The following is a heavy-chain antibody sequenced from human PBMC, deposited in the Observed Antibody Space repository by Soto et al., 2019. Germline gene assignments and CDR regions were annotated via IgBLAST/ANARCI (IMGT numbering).Heavy chain of an antibody. Sequence: EVRLVQSGAEVKKPGESLRISCKGSGYSFTSYWITWVRQMPGKGLEWMGRIDPSDSYTNQSPSFQGHVTISVDKSTRTAYLQWSSLKASDASMYYCARGRAELGTFWFDSWGQGTLVTVSS. CDR3: ARGRAELGTFWFDS. J-gene: IGHJ5*01. V-gene: IGHV5-10-1*03. CDR2: IDPSDSYT. D-gene: IGHD1-1*01. CDR1: GYSFTSYW.